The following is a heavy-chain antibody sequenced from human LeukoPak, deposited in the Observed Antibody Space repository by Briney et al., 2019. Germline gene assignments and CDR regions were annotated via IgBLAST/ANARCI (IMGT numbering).Heavy chain of an antibody. V-gene: IGHV4-4*09. CDR2: IYTSGSI. CDR3: ARHGPPSYYYYYMDV. CDR1: GGSISSYY. J-gene: IGHJ6*03. Sequence: SETLSLTCTVSGGSISSYYWSWIRQPPGKGLEWIGYIYTSGSINYNPSLKSRVTISVDTSKNQFSLKLSSVTAADTAVYYCARHGPPSYYYYYMDVWGKGTTVTVSS.